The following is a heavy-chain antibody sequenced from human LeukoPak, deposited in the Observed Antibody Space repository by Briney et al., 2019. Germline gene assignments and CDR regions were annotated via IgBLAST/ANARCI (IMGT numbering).Heavy chain of an antibody. J-gene: IGHJ4*02. D-gene: IGHD1-26*01. Sequence: SETLSLTCTVSGGSISSYYWSWIRQPPGKGLEWIGYIYYSGSTNYNPSLKSRVTISVDTSKNQFSLKLSSVTAADTAVYYCARRQGDEYVGAIDYWGQGTLVTVSS. CDR2: IYYSGST. CDR1: GGSISSYY. CDR3: ARRQGDEYVGAIDY. V-gene: IGHV4-59*08.